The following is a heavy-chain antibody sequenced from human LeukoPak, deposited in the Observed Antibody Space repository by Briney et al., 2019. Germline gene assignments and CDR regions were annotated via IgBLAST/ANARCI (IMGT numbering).Heavy chain of an antibody. CDR1: GFTFSSYW. Sequence: PGGPLRLSCAASGFTFSSYWMHWDRQAPGKGLVWVAFIRYDGSNKYYADSVKGRFTISRDNSKNTLYLQMNSLRAEDTAVYYCVRGGESTWSWGQGTLVTVSS. V-gene: IGHV3-33*08. D-gene: IGHD2-15*01. CDR3: VRGGESTWS. CDR2: IRYDGSNK. J-gene: IGHJ5*02.